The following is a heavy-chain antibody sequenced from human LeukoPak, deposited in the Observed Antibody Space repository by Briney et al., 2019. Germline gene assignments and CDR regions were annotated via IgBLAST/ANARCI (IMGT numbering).Heavy chain of an antibody. CDR3: ARGSKDSTWPGGYFDL. CDR2: IHSSGST. D-gene: IGHD6-13*01. J-gene: IGHJ2*01. V-gene: IGHV4-59*01. CDR1: GGSISSFY. Sequence: SETLSLTCTVPGGSISSFYWSWVRQTPGEGLECIGYIHSSGSTNYNPSLKSQVTMSVDTSNNQFSLKLNSATAAGTAVYYCARGSKDSTWPGGYFDLWGRGTLVTVSS.